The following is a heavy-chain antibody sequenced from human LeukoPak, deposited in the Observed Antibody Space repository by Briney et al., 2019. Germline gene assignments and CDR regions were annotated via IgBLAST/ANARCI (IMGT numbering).Heavy chain of an antibody. V-gene: IGHV3-23*01. CDR1: GFTFSSCA. Sequence: GGSLRLSCAASGFTFSSCAMSWVRQAPGKGLEWVSAISGSGGSTYYADSVKGRFTISRDNSKNTLYLQMNSLRAEDTAVYYCAKKGGKYNWNYIDYWGQGTLVTVSS. CDR3: AKKGGKYNWNYIDY. D-gene: IGHD1-20*01. CDR2: ISGSGGST. J-gene: IGHJ4*02.